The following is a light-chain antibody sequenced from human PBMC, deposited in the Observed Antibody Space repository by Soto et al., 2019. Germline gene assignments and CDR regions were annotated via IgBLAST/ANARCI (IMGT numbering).Light chain of an antibody. J-gene: IGLJ1*01. Sequence: QSALTQPASVSGSPGQSITISCTGSSDDIGRYNQVSWYQQHPGKAPKVMIYEGSQRPSGVSNRFSGSKSGNTASLTISGLQAEDEADYYCCSYVGSTTYVFGNGTKLTVL. CDR2: EGS. CDR3: CSYVGSTTYV. V-gene: IGLV2-23*01. CDR1: SDDIGRYNQ.